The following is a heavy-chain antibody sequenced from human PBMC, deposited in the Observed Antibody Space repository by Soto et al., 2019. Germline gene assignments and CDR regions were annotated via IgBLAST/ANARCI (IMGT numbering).Heavy chain of an antibody. V-gene: IGHV1-46*03. Sequence: ASVKVSCKASGYTFTSYYMHWVRQAPGQGLEWMGIINPSGGSTSYAQKFQGRVTMTRDTSTSTVYMELSSLRSEDTAVYYCARDGRNDYGDYAYYFDYWGQGTLVTVSS. J-gene: IGHJ4*02. D-gene: IGHD4-17*01. CDR2: INPSGGST. CDR3: ARDGRNDYGDYAYYFDY. CDR1: GYTFTSYY.